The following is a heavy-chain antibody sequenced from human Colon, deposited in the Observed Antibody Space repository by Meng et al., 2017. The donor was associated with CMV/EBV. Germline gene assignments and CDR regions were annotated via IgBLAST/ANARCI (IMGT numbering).Heavy chain of an antibody. D-gene: IGHD2-21*01. CDR2: VSDSGSTT. CDR1: GFTFSTYA. Sequence: GGSLRLSCATSGFTFSTYAMSWVRQAPGKGLEWVATVSDSGSTTYYAASVKGRFTISRDNARNTLYLQMNSLRGDDTAVYYCVVKGSAWFDYWGQGTLVTVSS. J-gene: IGHJ4*02. V-gene: IGHV3-23*01. CDR3: VVKGSAWFDY.